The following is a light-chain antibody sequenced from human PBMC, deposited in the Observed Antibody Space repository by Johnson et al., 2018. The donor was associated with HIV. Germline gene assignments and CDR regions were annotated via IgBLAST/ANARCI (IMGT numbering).Light chain of an antibody. Sequence: QSVLTQPPSVSAAPGQKVTISCSGTSSNIGNNYVSWYQHLPGTAPKVLIYDNDKRPSGIPDRLSGSKSGTSATLGISGLQNGDEADYYCGTWDSKLSTPHSVLGAVTKVTGL. V-gene: IGLV1-51*01. J-gene: IGLJ1*01. CDR1: SSNIGNNY. CDR2: DND. CDR3: GTWDSKLSTPHSV.